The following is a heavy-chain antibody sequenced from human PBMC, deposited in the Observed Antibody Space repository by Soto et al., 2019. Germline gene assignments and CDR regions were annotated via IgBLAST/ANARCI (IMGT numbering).Heavy chain of an antibody. CDR3: ARCHCSTTSCSWFDP. J-gene: IGHJ5*02. CDR2: IYHSGST. D-gene: IGHD2-2*01. CDR1: GYSISSGYY. V-gene: IGHV4-38-2*01. Sequence: SETLSLTCVVSGYSISSGYYWGWIRQPPGKGLEWIGSIYHSGSTYYNPSLKSRVTVSVDTSRNQFSLELSSVTATDTAVYYCARCHCSTTSCSWFDPWGQGTLVTVSS.